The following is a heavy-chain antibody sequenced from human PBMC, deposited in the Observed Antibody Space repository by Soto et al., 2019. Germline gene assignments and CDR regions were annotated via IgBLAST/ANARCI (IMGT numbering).Heavy chain of an antibody. V-gene: IGHV4-4*07. J-gene: IGHJ5*02. D-gene: IGHD1-1*01. Sequence: SETLSLTCTVCGDFISYYSCAWIRQSAWKGLEWIGRVYSTGTIFYNPSLKSRATMSVDTSKNQFSLKLTSVNAADTAVYYCARDHFGRNNRAFDPCGQRTLVTVCS. CDR2: VYSTGTI. CDR1: GDFISYYS. CDR3: ARDHFGRNNRAFDP.